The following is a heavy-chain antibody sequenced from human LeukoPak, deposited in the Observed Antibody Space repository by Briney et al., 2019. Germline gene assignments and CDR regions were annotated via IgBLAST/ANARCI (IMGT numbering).Heavy chain of an antibody. CDR1: GFTFSSYA. Sequence: PGGSLRLSCAASGFTFSSYAMSWVRQAPGKGLEWVSAISGSGGSTYYADSVKGRFTISRDNSKNTLYLQMNSLRAEDTAVYYCAKDMIAFGGVIATFDYWGQGTLVTVSS. CDR2: ISGSGGST. D-gene: IGHD3-16*02. J-gene: IGHJ4*02. V-gene: IGHV3-23*01. CDR3: AKDMIAFGGVIATFDY.